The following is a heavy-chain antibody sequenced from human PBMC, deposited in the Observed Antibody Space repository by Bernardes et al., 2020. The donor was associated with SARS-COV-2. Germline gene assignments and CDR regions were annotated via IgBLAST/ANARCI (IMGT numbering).Heavy chain of an antibody. V-gene: IGHV1-8*01. CDR1: GYTFTSYD. CDR3: ARGRYDFWSGLNYYYYYGMDV. J-gene: IGHJ6*02. Sequence: ASVKVSCKASGYTFTSYDINWVRQATGQGLEWMGWMNPNSGNTGYAQKFQGRVTMTRNTSISTAYMELSSLRSEDTAVYYCARGRYDFWSGLNYYYYYGMDVWGQGTTVTVSS. D-gene: IGHD3-3*01. CDR2: MNPNSGNT.